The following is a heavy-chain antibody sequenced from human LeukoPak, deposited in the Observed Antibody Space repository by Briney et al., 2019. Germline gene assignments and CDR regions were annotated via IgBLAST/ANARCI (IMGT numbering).Heavy chain of an antibody. Sequence: SETLSLTCTVSGGSVSSGSYYWSWIRQPPGKGLEWIGYIYYSGSTNYNPSLKSRVTISVDTSKNQFSLKLSSVTAADTAVYYCARDLGYYYGSSGYSKNNWFDPWGQGTLVTVSS. CDR1: GGSVSSGSYY. CDR3: ARDLGYYYGSSGYSKNNWFDP. J-gene: IGHJ5*02. D-gene: IGHD3-22*01. CDR2: IYYSGST. V-gene: IGHV4-61*01.